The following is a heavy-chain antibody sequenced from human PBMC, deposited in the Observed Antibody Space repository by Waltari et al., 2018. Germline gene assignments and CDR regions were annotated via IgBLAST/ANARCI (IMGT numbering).Heavy chain of an antibody. CDR1: GGSFSGYY. J-gene: IGHJ4*02. CDR3: ARGRNFWSGYYIHYFDY. Sequence: QVQLQQWGAGLLKPSETLSLTCAVYGGSFSGYYWSWIRQPPGKGLEWIGEINHSGSTNYNPALKSRVTISVDTSKNQCSLKLSSVTAADTAVYYCARGRNFWSGYYIHYFDYWGQGTLVTVSS. CDR2: INHSGST. D-gene: IGHD3-3*01. V-gene: IGHV4-34*01.